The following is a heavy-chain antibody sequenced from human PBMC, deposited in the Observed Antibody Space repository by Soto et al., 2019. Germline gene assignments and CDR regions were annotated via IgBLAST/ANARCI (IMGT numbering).Heavy chain of an antibody. J-gene: IGHJ4*02. Sequence: SETLSLTCAVSGYSISSGYYCGWIRQPPVKGLEWIGSIYHSGITYYNPSLKSRVTISVDTSKNQFSLKLSSVTAADKYVYYCARGDIVVVQAAIIPGGYDYWGQGTLVPVSS. V-gene: IGHV4-38-2*01. CDR2: IYHSGIT. CDR3: ARGDIVVVQAAIIPGGYDY. D-gene: IGHD2-2*02. CDR1: GYSISSGYY.